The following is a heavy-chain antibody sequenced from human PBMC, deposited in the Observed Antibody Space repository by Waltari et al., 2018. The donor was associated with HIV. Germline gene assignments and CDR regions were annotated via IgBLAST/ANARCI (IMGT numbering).Heavy chain of an antibody. CDR2: IFWDDDQ. D-gene: IGHD3-16*02. J-gene: IGHJ4*02. CDR1: GFSLNTSGVG. V-gene: IGHV2-5*02. CDR3: AHIRGYMITFGGVIVPEPSYYFDY. Sequence: QITLKESGPTLVKPTQTLTLTCTFSGFSLNTSGVGVGWIRQPPGKALAWLALIFWDDDQRYSPCLKSRLTITRDTSKNQVVLTMTNMDPVDTDTYYGAHIRGYMITFGGVIVPEPSYYFDYWGQGTLVTVSS.